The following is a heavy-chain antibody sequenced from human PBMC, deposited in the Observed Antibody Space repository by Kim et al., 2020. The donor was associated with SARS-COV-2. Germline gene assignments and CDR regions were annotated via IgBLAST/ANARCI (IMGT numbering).Heavy chain of an antibody. Sequence: GESLKISCKASGYSFTSYYIGWVRQMPGKGLEWMGSIHPGDSDTRYSPSFQGQVTLSADRSITTAYMQWSSLKASDTAMYYCARHDGYSYDSWGQGTLVTVSP. CDR3: ARHDGYSYDS. CDR2: IHPGDSDT. D-gene: IGHD5-18*01. CDR1: GYSFTSYY. J-gene: IGHJ4*02. V-gene: IGHV5-51*01.